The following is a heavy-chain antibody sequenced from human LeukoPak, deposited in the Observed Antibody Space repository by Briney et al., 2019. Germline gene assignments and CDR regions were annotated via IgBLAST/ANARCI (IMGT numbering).Heavy chain of an antibody. CDR2: IRSKANSYAT. CDR3: TRHEKRSGWDYYYYYMDV. J-gene: IGHJ6*03. Sequence: PGGSLKLPCAASGFTFSGSAMHWVRQASGKGLEWVGRIRSKANSYATAYAASVKGRFTISRDDSKNTAYLQMNSLKTEDTAVYYCTRHEKRSGWDYYYYYMDVWGKGTTVTVSS. D-gene: IGHD6-19*01. CDR1: GFTFSGSA. V-gene: IGHV3-73*01.